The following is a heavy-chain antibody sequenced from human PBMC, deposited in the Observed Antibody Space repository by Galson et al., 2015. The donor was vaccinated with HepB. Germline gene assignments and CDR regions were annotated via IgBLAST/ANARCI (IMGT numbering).Heavy chain of an antibody. Sequence: SLRLSCAASGFTFSTCSMHWVRQAPGKGLEWVSYISGSGGTEHYAESVKGRFTISRDNVKHLLYLQMNSLRDEDTAVYYCARDPYYDFLCHYIGGDYWGQGTVVSVSS. CDR1: GFTFSTCS. CDR3: ARDPYYDFLCHYIGGDY. J-gene: IGHJ4*02. D-gene: IGHD3-3*01. CDR2: ISGSGGTE. V-gene: IGHV3-48*02.